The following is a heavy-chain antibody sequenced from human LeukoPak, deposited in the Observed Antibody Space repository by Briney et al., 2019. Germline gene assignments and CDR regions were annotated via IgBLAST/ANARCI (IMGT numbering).Heavy chain of an antibody. CDR3: ARVGYYDSSGSLGYFDY. CDR2: IIPIFGTA. Sequence: SVKVSCKASGGTFSSYAISWVRQAPGQGLEWMGGIIPIFGTANYAQKFQGRVTITADESTSTAYMELSSLRSEDTAVYYCARVGYYDSSGSLGYFDYWGQGTLVTVSS. J-gene: IGHJ4*02. D-gene: IGHD3-22*01. V-gene: IGHV1-69*13. CDR1: GGTFSSYA.